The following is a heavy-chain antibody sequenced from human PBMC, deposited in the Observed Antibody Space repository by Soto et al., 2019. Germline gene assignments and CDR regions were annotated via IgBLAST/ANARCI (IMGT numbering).Heavy chain of an antibody. CDR2: IIPIFGTT. J-gene: IGHJ4*02. V-gene: IGHV1-69*12. CDR3: ERVSSSWYKDYVDY. D-gene: IGHD6-13*01. Sequence: QVQLVQSGAEVKKPGSSVTVSCKASGGTFSNYAISWVRQAHGQGLEWMGGIIPIFGTTNYAQRVQGRVNITADESTSTACMELSILRSEDTAVYYCERVSSSWYKDYVDYWGQGTLVTVSS. CDR1: GGTFSNYA.